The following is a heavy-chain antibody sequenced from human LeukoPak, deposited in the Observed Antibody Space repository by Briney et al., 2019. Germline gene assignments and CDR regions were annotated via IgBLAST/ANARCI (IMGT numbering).Heavy chain of an antibody. CDR3: ARTSGYYRYYFDY. Sequence: SETLSLTCTVSGGSISSYCWSWIRQPPGKGLEWIGYIYYSGSTNYNPSLKSRVTISVDTSKNQFSLKLSSVTAADTAVYYCARTSGYYRYYFDYWGQGTLVTVSS. CDR1: GGSISSYC. J-gene: IGHJ4*02. D-gene: IGHD3-22*01. CDR2: IYYSGST. V-gene: IGHV4-59*01.